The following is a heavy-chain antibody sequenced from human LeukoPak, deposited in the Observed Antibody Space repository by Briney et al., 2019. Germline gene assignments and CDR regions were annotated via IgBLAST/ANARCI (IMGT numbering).Heavy chain of an antibody. D-gene: IGHD3-9*01. CDR3: AKDGYYDILTGYYNPRYWYFDL. J-gene: IGHJ2*01. V-gene: IGHV3-30*02. Sequence: GGSLRLSCAASGFTFSRYGMHWVRQAPGKGLEWVAFIRYDGSNKYYADSVKGRFTISRDNSKNTLYLQMNSLRAEDTAVYYCAKDGYYDILTGYYNPRYWYFDLWGRGTLVTVSS. CDR2: IRYDGSNK. CDR1: GFTFSRYG.